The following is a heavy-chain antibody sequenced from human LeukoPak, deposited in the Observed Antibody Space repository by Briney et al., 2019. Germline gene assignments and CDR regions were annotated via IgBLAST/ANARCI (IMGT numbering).Heavy chain of an antibody. CDR2: ISSSSSYI. D-gene: IGHD1-1*01. V-gene: IGHV3-21*01. CDR3: ARDRSYNWNDVAYDAFDI. J-gene: IGHJ3*02. Sequence: PGGSLRLSCAASGFTFSSYSMNWVRQAPGKGLEWVSSISSSSSYIYYADSVKGRFTISRDNARNSLYLQMNSLRAEDTAVYYCARDRSYNWNDVAYDAFDIWGQGTMVTVSS. CDR1: GFTFSSYS.